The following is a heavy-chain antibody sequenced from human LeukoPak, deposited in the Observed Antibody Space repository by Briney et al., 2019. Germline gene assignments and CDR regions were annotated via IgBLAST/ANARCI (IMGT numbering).Heavy chain of an antibody. CDR1: GFTLSNYA. J-gene: IGHJ4*02. D-gene: IGHD3-3*01. CDR2: GGIGGGT. V-gene: IGHV3-23*01. CDR3: AARGSGYLY. Sequence: GDSLRLSCAASGFTLSNYAMTWVRQAPGKGLEWVSTGGIGGGTYYADAVKGRFTISRDNSKNTVFLQMNSLRAEDTATYYRAARGSGYLYWGQGTLVTVSS.